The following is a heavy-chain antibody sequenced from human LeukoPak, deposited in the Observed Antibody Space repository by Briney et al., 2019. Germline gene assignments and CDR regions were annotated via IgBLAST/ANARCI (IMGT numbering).Heavy chain of an antibody. D-gene: IGHD2-2*01. J-gene: IGHJ4*02. V-gene: IGHV4-4*07. Sequence: SETLSLTCTVSGGSISSHYWSWIRQPAGKGLEWIGRIYTGGSTNYNPSLGSRVTMSIDTSKNQFSPKLSSVTAADTAVYYCARDCTSFSCPLFDYWGQGTLVTVSS. CDR2: IYTGGST. CDR3: ARDCTSFSCPLFDY. CDR1: GGSISSHY.